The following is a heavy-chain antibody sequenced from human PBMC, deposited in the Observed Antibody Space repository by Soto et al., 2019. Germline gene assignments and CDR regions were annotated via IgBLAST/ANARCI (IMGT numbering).Heavy chain of an antibody. V-gene: IGHV4-34*01. CDR2: INQSGST. D-gene: IGHD2-2*01. CDR3: ARGGSRGWFDP. J-gene: IGHJ5*02. CDR1: GGSFSGYY. Sequence: QVQLQQWGAGLLKPSETLSLTCAVYGGSFSGYYWRWIRQPPGKGLEGIGEINQSGSTNYNPSLQSRVTISVDTAKNQFSLKLSSVTAAATAVYYCARGGSRGWFDPWGQGTLVTVSS.